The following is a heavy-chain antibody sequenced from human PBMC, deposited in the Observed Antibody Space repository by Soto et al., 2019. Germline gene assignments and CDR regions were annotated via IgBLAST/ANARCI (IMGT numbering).Heavy chain of an antibody. Sequence: QVQLHQWGAGLLKPSETLSLTCDVYGGSFSGYYWSWIRQPPGKGLEWIGQINHSGNTNYNPSLQRRVTISVDTSKNQFALKLSSVTAADTAVYYCTRGEWEQLNQNYYSMFHYGGQGTLVTVSS. J-gene: IGHJ4*02. CDR2: INHSGNT. CDR1: GGSFSGYY. D-gene: IGHD1-26*01. CDR3: TRGEWEQLNQNYYSMFHY. V-gene: IGHV4-34*01.